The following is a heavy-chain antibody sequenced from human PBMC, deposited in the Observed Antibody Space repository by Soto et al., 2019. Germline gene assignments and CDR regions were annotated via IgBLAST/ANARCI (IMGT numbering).Heavy chain of an antibody. V-gene: IGHV4-34*01. CDR3: ASGGNSLFLPGGY. D-gene: IGHD2-15*01. Sequence: SETLSLTCAVYGGSFSGYYWSWIRQPPGKGLEWIGEINHSGSTNYNPSLKSRVTISVDTSKNQFSLKLSSVTAADTAVYYCASGGNSLFLPGGYWGQGTLVTVSS. CDR1: GGSFSGYY. J-gene: IGHJ4*02. CDR2: INHSGST.